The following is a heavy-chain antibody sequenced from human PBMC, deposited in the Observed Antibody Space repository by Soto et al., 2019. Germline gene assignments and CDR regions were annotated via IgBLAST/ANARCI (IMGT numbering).Heavy chain of an antibody. Sequence: GGSLRLSCAASGFTFSSYSMNWVRQAPGKGLEWVSYISSSSSTIYYADSVKGRFTISRDNAKNSLYLQMNSLRAEDTAVYYCASTHRYYGSGTPPYYFDYWGQGTLVTVSS. CDR3: ASTHRYYGSGTPPYYFDY. CDR1: GFTFSSYS. J-gene: IGHJ4*02. CDR2: ISSSSSTI. D-gene: IGHD3-10*01. V-gene: IGHV3-48*01.